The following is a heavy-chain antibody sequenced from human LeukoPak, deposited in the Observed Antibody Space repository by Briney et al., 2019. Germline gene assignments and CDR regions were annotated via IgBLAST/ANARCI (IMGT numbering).Heavy chain of an antibody. V-gene: IGHV6-1*01. CDR2: TYYRSKWYY. D-gene: IGHD3/OR15-3a*01. CDR1: GDSVSSNNSA. J-gene: IGHJ4*02. CDR3: ARDLGNTGWYTFDF. Sequence: SQTLSVTCAISGDSVSSNNSAWNWIRQSPSRGLEWLGRTYYRSKWYYDYAESMKGRITIVPDTSKNQFSLQLNSVTPEDTAVYFCARDLGNTGWYTFDFWGQGTLVTVSS.